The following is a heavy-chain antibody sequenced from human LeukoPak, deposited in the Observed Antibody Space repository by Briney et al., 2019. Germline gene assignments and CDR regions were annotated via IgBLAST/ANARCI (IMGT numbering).Heavy chain of an antibody. D-gene: IGHD2-2*01. CDR1: GCTFSSYS. CDR2: ISSSSSYI. J-gene: IGHJ6*03. CDR3: ARVGSTKVYYYYYMDV. Sequence: KPGGSLRLSCAASGCTFSSYSMNWVRQAPGKGLEWVSSISSSSSYIYYADSVKGRFTISRDNAKNSLYLQMNSLRAEDTAVYYCARVGSTKVYYYYYMDVWGKGTTVTVSS. V-gene: IGHV3-21*01.